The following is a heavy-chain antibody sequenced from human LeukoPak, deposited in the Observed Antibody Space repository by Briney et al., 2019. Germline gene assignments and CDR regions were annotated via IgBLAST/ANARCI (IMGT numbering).Heavy chain of an antibody. CDR1: GGSISSGSYY. D-gene: IGHD3-16*01. V-gene: IGHV4-39*01. Sequence: PSETLSLTCTVSGGSISSGSYYWAWIRRPPGRGLEWIGSIYYSGNTYYNPSLKSRVSISVDTSKNQFSLKLNSVTAADTAVHYCARHQGGTVYYHGMDVWGQGTTVTVSS. CDR2: IYYSGNT. J-gene: IGHJ6*02. CDR3: ARHQGGTVYYHGMDV.